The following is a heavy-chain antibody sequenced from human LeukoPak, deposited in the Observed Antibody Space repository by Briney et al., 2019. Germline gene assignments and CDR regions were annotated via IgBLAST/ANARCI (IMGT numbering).Heavy chain of an antibody. Sequence: GASVKVSCKASGYTFTSYYMHWVRQAPGQGLEWMGIINPSGGSTSYAQKFQGRVTMTRDTSTSTVYMELSSLGSEDTAVYYCARARNRNYYFHGVDVWGQGTPVTVSS. V-gene: IGHV1-46*01. CDR1: GYTFTSYY. D-gene: IGHD4-11*01. J-gene: IGHJ6*02. CDR2: INPSGGST. CDR3: ARARNRNYYFHGVDV.